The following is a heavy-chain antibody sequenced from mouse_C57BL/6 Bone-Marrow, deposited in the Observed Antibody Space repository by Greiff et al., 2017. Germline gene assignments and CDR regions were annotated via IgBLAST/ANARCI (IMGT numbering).Heavy chain of an antibody. V-gene: IGHV1-81*01. CDR3: ARRTLLLRYGY. CDR2: TYPRSGNT. D-gene: IGHD1-1*01. Sequence: QVHVKQSGAELARPGASVKLSCKASGYTFTSYGISWVKQRTGQGLEWIGETYPRSGNTYYNEKFKGKATLTADKSSSTAYMELRSLTSEDSAVYFCARRTLLLRYGYWGQGTTLTVSS. J-gene: IGHJ2*01. CDR1: GYTFTSYG.